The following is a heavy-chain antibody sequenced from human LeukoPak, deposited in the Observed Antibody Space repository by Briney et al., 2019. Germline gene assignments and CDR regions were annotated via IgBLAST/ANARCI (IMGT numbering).Heavy chain of an antibody. CDR3: ARDAHLGGTTVTTAY. J-gene: IGHJ4*02. D-gene: IGHD4-17*01. CDR2: IYSGGST. CDR1: GFTVSSNY. Sequence: PGGSLRLSCAASGFTVSSNYMSWVRQAPGKGLEWVSVIYSGGSTYYADSVKGRFTISRDNSKNTLYLQMNSLRAEDTAVYYCARDAHLGGTTVTTAYWGQGTLVTVSS. V-gene: IGHV3-53*01.